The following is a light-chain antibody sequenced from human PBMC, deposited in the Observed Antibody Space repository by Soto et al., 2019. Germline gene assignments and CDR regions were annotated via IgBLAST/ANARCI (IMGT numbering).Light chain of an antibody. CDR3: SAWDDRLNAVV. Sequence: QSVLTQPPSASGTPGQRVTISCSGSNSNVGNNTVNWYQQVPGTAPKLLIYSNYQRPSGVPDRFSGAKSGTSGSLAISGVQSEDEADYYCSAWDDRLNAVVFAGGTKVTVL. CDR2: SNY. J-gene: IGLJ2*01. V-gene: IGLV1-44*01. CDR1: NSNVGNNT.